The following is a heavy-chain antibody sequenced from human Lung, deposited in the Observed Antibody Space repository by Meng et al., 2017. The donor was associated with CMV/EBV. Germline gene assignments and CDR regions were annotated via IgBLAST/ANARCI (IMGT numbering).Heavy chain of an antibody. V-gene: IGHV4-59*01. D-gene: IGHD3-10*01. Sequence: SETXSLTCTVSIDSHRSDYWSWVRLPPGKGLEWIAYIYRSGTTNYNPSLNSRVSISLDRSNNRLPLELESVTAADTAIYYCARATTLVRGYVVPYYYVMDAXGQGXTVTVSS. CDR2: IYRSGTT. J-gene: IGHJ6*02. CDR1: IDSHRSDY. CDR3: ARATTLVRGYVVPYYYVMDA.